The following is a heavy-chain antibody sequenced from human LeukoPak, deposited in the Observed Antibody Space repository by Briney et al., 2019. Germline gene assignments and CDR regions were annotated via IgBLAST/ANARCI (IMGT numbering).Heavy chain of an antibody. V-gene: IGHV4-61*01. D-gene: IGHD6-19*01. CDR2: ISYSGST. CDR3: TRDGGVAVTPLDFDY. J-gene: IGHJ4*02. CDR1: GGSISSGSYY. Sequence: SETLSLTCTVSGGSISSGSYYWSWIRQPPGKGLEWIGYISYSGSTNYNPSLKSRVTLSVDTSKNQISLRLSSVTAADTAVYYCTRDGGVAVTPLDFDYWGQGTLVTVSS.